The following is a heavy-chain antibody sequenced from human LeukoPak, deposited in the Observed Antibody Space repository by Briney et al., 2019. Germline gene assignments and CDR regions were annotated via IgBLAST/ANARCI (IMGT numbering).Heavy chain of an antibody. CDR1: GYTFTGYY. V-gene: IGHV1-2*02. CDR3: AREFGCSSGWSFDY. Sequence: GASVKVSCKASGYTFTGYYMHWVRQAPGQGLEWMGWINPNSGGTNYAQKFQGRVTMTRDTSISTAYMELSRLRSDDTAVYYCAREFGCSSGWSFDYWGQGTLVTVSS. J-gene: IGHJ4*02. D-gene: IGHD6-19*01. CDR2: INPNSGGT.